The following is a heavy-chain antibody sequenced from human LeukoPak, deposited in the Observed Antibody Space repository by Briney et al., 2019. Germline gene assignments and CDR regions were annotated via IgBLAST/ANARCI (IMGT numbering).Heavy chain of an antibody. J-gene: IGHJ4*02. CDR1: GGSISSGGYS. Sequence: SETLSLTCAVSGGSISSGGYSWSWIRQPPGKGLEWIGYIYHSGSTYCNPSLKSRVTISVDRSKNQFSLKLSSVTAADTAVYYCARVDFWSGYYDYWGQGTLVTVSS. V-gene: IGHV4-30-2*01. D-gene: IGHD3-3*01. CDR2: IYHSGST. CDR3: ARVDFWSGYYDY.